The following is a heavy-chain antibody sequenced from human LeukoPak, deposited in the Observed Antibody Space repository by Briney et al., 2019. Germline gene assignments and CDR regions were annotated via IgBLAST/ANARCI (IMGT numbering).Heavy chain of an antibody. CDR1: GFTFSSYW. V-gene: IGHV3-7*01. CDR3: ARGPTNYYYYYGMDV. J-gene: IGHJ6*02. CDR2: IKQDGSEK. Sequence: PGGSLRLSCAASGFTFSSYWMSWVRQAPGKGLEWVANIKQDGSEKYYVDSVKGRFTISRDNAKNSLYLQMNSLRAEDTAVYYCARGPTNYYYYYGMDVWGQGTTVTVSS.